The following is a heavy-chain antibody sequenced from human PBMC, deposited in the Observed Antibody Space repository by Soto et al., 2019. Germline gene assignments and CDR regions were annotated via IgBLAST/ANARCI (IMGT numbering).Heavy chain of an antibody. CDR1: GISVRNVW. CDR3: TTDPWRRVPLDRGAPDFFDY. J-gene: IGHJ4*02. CDR2: IKSNTDGGTT. D-gene: IGHD1-1*01. Sequence: EVQVVESGGGLARPGGSRRLSCAASGISVRNVWMSWVRQAPGKGLEWIGHIKSNTDGGTTTHAAPVTGRFSISRDESKNTVFLQMNSLKIDDTAVYYCTTDPWRRVPLDRGAPDFFDYWGQGIPVTVS. V-gene: IGHV3-15*01.